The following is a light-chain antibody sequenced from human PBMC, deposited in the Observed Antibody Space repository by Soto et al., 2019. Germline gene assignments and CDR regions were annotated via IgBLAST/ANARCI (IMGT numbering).Light chain of an antibody. V-gene: IGKV1-5*01. CDR2: AAS. CDR1: QSIDNW. J-gene: IGKJ1*01. CDR3: QQCSSYST. Sequence: DIQMTQSPSTLSASVGDRVTITCRASQSIDNWLAWYQQKPGKAPKLLIYAASTLETGVPSRFSGSGSGTEFTLTIKSLQPDDFATYYCQQCSSYSTFGQGTKVEIK.